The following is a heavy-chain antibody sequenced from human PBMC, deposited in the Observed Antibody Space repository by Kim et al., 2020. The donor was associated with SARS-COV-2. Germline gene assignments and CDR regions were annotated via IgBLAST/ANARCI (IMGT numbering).Heavy chain of an antibody. V-gene: IGHV3-15*01. CDR3: TTDAYYDILTARGGVDWFDP. CDR1: GFTFSNAW. CDR2: IKSKTDGGTT. J-gene: IGHJ5*02. Sequence: GGSLRLSCAASGFTFSNAWMSWVRQAPGKGLEWVGRIKSKTDGGTTDYAAPVKGRFTISRDDSKNTLYLQMNSLKTEDTAVYYCTTDAYYDILTARGGVDWFDPWGQGTLVTVSS. D-gene: IGHD3-9*01.